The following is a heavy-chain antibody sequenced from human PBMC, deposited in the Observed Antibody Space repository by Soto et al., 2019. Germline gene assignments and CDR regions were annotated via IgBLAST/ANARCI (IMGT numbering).Heavy chain of an antibody. CDR2: ISAYNGNT. Sequence: QVQLVQSGAEVKKPGASVKVSCKASGYTFTNYGINWVRQAPGQGLEWMGWISAYNGNTNYAQKFQGRVTMTTDTSTRTAYMELRNLRSDDTAVYYCARIDEPQWLVPGIDYWGQGTLVTVSS. CDR3: ARIDEPQWLVPGIDY. V-gene: IGHV1-18*01. CDR1: GYTFTNYG. J-gene: IGHJ4*02. D-gene: IGHD6-19*01.